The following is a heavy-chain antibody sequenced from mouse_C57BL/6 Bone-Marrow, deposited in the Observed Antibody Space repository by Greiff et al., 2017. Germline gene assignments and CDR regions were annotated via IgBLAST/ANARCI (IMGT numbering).Heavy chain of an antibody. Sequence: VKLMESGPGLVQPSQSLSITCTVSGFSLTSYGVHWVRQSPGKGLEWLGVIWSGGSTDYNAAFISRLSISKDNSKSQVFFKMNSLQADDTAIYYCASYYYGSSYEAMDYWGQGTSVTVSS. J-gene: IGHJ4*01. V-gene: IGHV2-2*01. D-gene: IGHD1-1*01. CDR3: ASYYYGSSYEAMDY. CDR1: GFSLTSYG. CDR2: IWSGGST.